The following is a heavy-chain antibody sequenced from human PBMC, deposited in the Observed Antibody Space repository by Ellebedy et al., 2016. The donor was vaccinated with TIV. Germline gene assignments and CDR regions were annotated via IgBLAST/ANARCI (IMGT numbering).Heavy chain of an antibody. CDR1: GFTFSSYA. J-gene: IGHJ4*02. CDR3: AKEVGYYDSSGYYYAY. D-gene: IGHD3-22*01. CDR2: ISGGGGST. Sequence: GGSLRLXXAASGFTFSSYAMSWVRQAPGKGLEWVSAISGGGGSTYYADSVKGRFTISRDNSKNTLYLQMNSLRAEDTAVYYCAKEVGYYDSSGYYYAYWGQGTLVTVSS. V-gene: IGHV3-23*01.